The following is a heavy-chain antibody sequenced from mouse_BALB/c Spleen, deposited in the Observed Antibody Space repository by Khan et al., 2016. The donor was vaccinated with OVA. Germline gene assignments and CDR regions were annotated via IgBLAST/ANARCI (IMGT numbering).Heavy chain of an antibody. J-gene: IGHJ3*01. D-gene: IGHD2-14*01. V-gene: IGHV1S81*02. CDR1: GYTFTSYY. CDR2: INPSNGGT. Sequence: QVQLKQSGAELVKPGASVKLSCKASGYTFTSYYIYWMKQRPGQGLEWIGEINPSNGGTNFNEKFRSKATLTVDKSSSPAYLQLSSLTFEDSAVYYGTRGGYGGFAYWGQGTLVTVSA. CDR3: TRGGYGGFAY.